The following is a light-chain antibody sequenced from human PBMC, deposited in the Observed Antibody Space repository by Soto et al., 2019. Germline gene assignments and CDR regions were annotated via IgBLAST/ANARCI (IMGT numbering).Light chain of an antibody. J-gene: IGKJ2*01. CDR1: QSVSSSY. V-gene: IGKV3-20*01. CDR2: GAS. Sequence: EIVLTQSPGTLSLSPGERATLSCRASQSVSSSYLAWYQQKPGQAPRLLSYGASSRATGIPDRFSGSGSGTDFTLTISRLEPEDFAVYHCQHYGTSSYTFGQGTKLEIK. CDR3: QHYGTSSYT.